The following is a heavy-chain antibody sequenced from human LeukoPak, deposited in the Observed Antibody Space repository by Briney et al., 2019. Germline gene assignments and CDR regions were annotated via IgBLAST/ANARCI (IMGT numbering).Heavy chain of an antibody. D-gene: IGHD3-3*01. CDR2: IYYSGST. CDR3: AREFTIFGVVIILAAFDI. CDR1: GGSISSSSYY. J-gene: IGHJ3*02. Sequence: PSETLSLTYTVSGGSISSSSYYWGWIRQPPGKGLEWIGSIYYSGSTYYNPSLKSRVTISVDTSKNQFSLKLSSVTAADTAVYYCAREFTIFGVVIILAAFDIWGQGTMVTVSS. V-gene: IGHV4-39*07.